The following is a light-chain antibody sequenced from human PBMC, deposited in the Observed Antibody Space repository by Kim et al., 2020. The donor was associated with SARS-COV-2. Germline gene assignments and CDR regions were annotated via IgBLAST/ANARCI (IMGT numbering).Light chain of an antibody. V-gene: IGLV10-54*01. CDR2: RNN. J-gene: IGLJ3*02. CDR1: SNNVGDQG. Sequence: QPGLTQPPSVSKGLRQTATLTCTGNSNNVGDQGAAWLQQHQGHPPKLLSYRNNNRPSGISERLSASRSGNTASLTITGLQPEDEADYYCSAWDSSLSTWVLGGGTQLTVL. CDR3: SAWDSSLSTWV.